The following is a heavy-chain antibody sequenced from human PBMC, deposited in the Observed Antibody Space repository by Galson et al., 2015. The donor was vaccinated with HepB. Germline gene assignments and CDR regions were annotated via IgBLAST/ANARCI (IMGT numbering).Heavy chain of an antibody. CDR1: GFTFSSYW. V-gene: IGHV3-74*01. D-gene: IGHD6-19*01. J-gene: IGHJ4*02. CDR3: ARVSPGYSSGWYYFDY. CDR2: INSDGSST. Sequence: SLRLSCAASGFTFSSYWMHWVRQAPGKGLVWVSRINSDGSSTSYADSVKGRFTISRDNAKNTLYLQMNSLRAEDTAVYYCARVSPGYSSGWYYFDYWGQGTLVTVSS.